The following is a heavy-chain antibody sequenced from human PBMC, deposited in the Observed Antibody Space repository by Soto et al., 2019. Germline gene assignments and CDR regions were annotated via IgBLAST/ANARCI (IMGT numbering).Heavy chain of an antibody. Sequence: GGSLRLSCAASGFSFTHYTINWVRQAPGKGLEWVAVMSYDGTNEYYADSVKGRFTISRDNSKSTVYLQMNSLTPEDTALYYCARKWGTYSRASLDYWGLATLLTVST. CDR2: MSYDGTNE. CDR1: GFSFTHYT. J-gene: IGHJ4*02. CDR3: ARKWGTYSRASLDY. D-gene: IGHD6-6*01. V-gene: IGHV3-30*04.